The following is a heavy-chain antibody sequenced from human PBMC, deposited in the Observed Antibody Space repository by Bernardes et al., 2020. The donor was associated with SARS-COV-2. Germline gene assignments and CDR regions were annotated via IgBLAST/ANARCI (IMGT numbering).Heavy chain of an antibody. V-gene: IGHV3-9*01. J-gene: IGHJ4*02. Sequence: GGSLRLSCAASGFTFDDRAMHWVRQAPGKGLEWVSGINWNGDNVGYADSVKGRFTISRDNAKNSLYLQMNTLRTGDTALYYCAKDRGHGIAATMGGAGFDSWGQGTLVTVSS. D-gene: IGHD5-12*01. CDR1: GFTFDDRA. CDR3: AKDRGHGIAATMGGAGFDS. CDR2: INWNGDNV.